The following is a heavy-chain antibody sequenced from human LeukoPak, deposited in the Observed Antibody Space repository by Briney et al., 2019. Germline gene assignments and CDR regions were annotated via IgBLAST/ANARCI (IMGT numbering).Heavy chain of an antibody. J-gene: IGHJ4*02. CDR3: AREVVATTTFDY. D-gene: IGHD5-12*01. CDR2: IYYSGST. V-gene: IGHV4-31*03. CDR1: GRSISSGGYY. Sequence: SQTLSLTCTVSGRSISSGGYYWSWIRQHPGKGLEWIGYIYYSGSTYYNPSLKSRVTISVDTSKNQFSLKLSSVTAADTAVYYCAREVVATTTFDYWGQGTLVTVSS.